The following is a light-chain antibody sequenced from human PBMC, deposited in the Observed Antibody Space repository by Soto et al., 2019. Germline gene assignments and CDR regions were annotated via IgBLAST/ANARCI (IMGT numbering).Light chain of an antibody. J-gene: IGLJ2*01. V-gene: IGLV1-47*01. Sequence: QSALTQPTSASGTPGQTVTISCSGSNSNIATYSVYWYQQLPGTAPKLLIYENDQRPSGVPDRFSGSKSDTSASLAIAGLRSGDEADYYCAAWDDSLTILFGGGTKLTVL. CDR1: NSNIATYS. CDR3: AAWDDSLTIL. CDR2: END.